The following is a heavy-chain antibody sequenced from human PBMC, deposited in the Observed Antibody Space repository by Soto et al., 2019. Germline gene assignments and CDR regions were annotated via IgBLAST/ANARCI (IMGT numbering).Heavy chain of an antibody. V-gene: IGHV1-2*04. CDR1: GYTFTGYY. J-gene: IGHJ6*02. Sequence: ASVKVSCKASGYTFTGYYMHWVRQAPGQGLERMGWINPNSGGTNYAQKYQGWVTMTRDTSIRTAYMELSRLRSDDTAVYYCERGEMFGVSFYFGSSGGIAPGYYYGMDVWGQGTTVTVSS. D-gene: IGHD3-22*01. CDR3: ERGEMFGVSFYFGSSGGIAPGYYYGMDV. CDR2: INPNSGGT.